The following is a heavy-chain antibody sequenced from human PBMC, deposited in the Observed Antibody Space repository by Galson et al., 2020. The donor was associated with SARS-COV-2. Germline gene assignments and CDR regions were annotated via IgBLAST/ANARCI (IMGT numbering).Heavy chain of an antibody. CDR1: GFTFSDYY. V-gene: IGHV3-11*01. Sequence: GESLKISCAASGFTFSDYYMSWIRQAPGKGLEWVSYISSSGSTIYYADSVKGRFTISRDNAKNSLYLQMNSLRAEDTAVYYCARDLAYSYGYSPDYWGQGTLVTVSS. D-gene: IGHD5-18*01. CDR3: ARDLAYSYGYSPDY. CDR2: ISSSGSTI. J-gene: IGHJ4*02.